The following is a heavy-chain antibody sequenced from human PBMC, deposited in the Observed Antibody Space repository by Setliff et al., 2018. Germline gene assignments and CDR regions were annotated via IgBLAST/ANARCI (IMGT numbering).Heavy chain of an antibody. D-gene: IGHD5-18*01. J-gene: IGHJ6*03. CDR1: GYTFNNYA. Sequence: SVKVSCKASGYTFNNYAINWVRQAPGQGLEWMGGTIPLFGTTDYAQKFHGRVTIITDESTSTAYMELSSLTSDDTAVYYCAREGVDTRSSTDYRYYMDVWGKGTTVTVSS. CDR3: AREGVDTRSSTDYRYYMDV. CDR2: TIPLFGTT. V-gene: IGHV1-69*05.